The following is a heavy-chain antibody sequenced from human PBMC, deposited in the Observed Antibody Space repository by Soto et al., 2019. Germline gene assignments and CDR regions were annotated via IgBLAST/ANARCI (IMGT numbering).Heavy chain of an antibody. CDR3: ARDWGSPANNWFNP. CDR1: GYTFTGYY. V-gene: IGHV1-2*02. CDR2: INPNSGGT. J-gene: IGHJ5*02. Sequence: GASVKVSCKASGYTFTGYYMHWVRQAPGQGLEWMGWINPNSGGTNYAQKFQGRVTMTRDTSISTAYMELSRLRSDDTAVYYCARDWGSPANNWFNPWGQGTLVTVSS. D-gene: IGHD3-16*01.